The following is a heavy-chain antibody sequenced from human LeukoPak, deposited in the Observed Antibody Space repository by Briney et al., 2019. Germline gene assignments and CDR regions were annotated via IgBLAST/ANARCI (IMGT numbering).Heavy chain of an antibody. V-gene: IGHV1-46*01. CDR2: INPSGGST. Sequence: ASVKVSCKASGYTFTGYRMHWVRQAPGQGLERMGIINPSGGSTRYAQKFQDRVTMTRDTSTSTVYMELSSLRSEDTAVYYCARREQWLSNAFDYWGQGTLVTVSS. D-gene: IGHD6-19*01. CDR3: ARREQWLSNAFDY. CDR1: GYTFTGYR. J-gene: IGHJ4*02.